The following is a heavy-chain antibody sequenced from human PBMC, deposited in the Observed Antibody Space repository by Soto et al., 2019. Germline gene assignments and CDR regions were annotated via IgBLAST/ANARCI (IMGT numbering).Heavy chain of an antibody. CDR1: GYIFNNYA. D-gene: IGHD1-26*01. J-gene: IGHJ4*02. CDR3: ARERKWVPILY. V-gene: IGHV1-18*01. Sequence: QVQLVQSGAEEMRKPGASVKVSCKASGYIFNNYAITWVRQAPGQGLEWVGWISANNGYTNYGHKFQDRVTMTADTSTRTVFMELRGLTSDDTAIYFCARERKWVPILYWGQGTLVTVSP. CDR2: ISANNGYT.